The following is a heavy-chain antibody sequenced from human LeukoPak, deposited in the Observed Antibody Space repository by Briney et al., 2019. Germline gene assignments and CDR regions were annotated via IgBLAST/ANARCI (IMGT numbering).Heavy chain of an antibody. CDR3: ARHLWSGSYSFGMDV. J-gene: IGHJ6*02. CDR2: INHSGSS. D-gene: IGHD3-10*01. V-gene: IGHV4-34*01. CDR1: GGSFSGYY. Sequence: SETLSLTCAVYGGSFSGYYWSWIRQPPGKGLEWIGEINHSGSSNYNPSLKSRVTISVDTSKNQFSLKLSSVTAADTAVYYCARHLWSGSYSFGMDVWGQGTTVTVSS.